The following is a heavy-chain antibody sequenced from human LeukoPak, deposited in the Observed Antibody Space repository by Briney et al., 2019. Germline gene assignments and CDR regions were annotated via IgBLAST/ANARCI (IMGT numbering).Heavy chain of an antibody. J-gene: IGHJ5*02. D-gene: IGHD2-15*01. Sequence: GRSLRLSCAVSGFAFSRNSMHWDRQAPGKGLEWVADISYDGNNKHYADSVKGRFTISRDNSKNTLYLQMNSLRPEDTAVYFCAREALTGSWHWFDPWGQGTLVTVSS. CDR1: GFAFSRNS. V-gene: IGHV3-30-3*01. CDR3: AREALTGSWHWFDP. CDR2: ISYDGNNK.